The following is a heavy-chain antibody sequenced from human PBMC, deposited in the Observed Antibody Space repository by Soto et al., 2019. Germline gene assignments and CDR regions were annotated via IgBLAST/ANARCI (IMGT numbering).Heavy chain of an antibody. CDR2: ISNDGSKK. J-gene: IGHJ4*02. CDR1: GFTFSTYA. D-gene: IGHD6-19*01. Sequence: QVHLVESGGGVVQPGRSLRLSCAASGFTFSTYAVHWVRQAPGKGLEWVAVISNDGSKKYYVDSVKGRFTISRDNSNNTVYLQMHSLRSEDTALYYCARSIAVVGLDYWGPGTLVTVSS. CDR3: ARSIAVVGLDY. V-gene: IGHV3-30-3*01.